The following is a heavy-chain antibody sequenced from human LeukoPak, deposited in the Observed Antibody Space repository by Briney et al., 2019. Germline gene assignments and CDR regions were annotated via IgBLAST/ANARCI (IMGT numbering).Heavy chain of an antibody. D-gene: IGHD2-2*01. V-gene: IGHV3-23*01. CDR2: ISGSGAST. J-gene: IGHJ4*02. CDR1: GFTFSSYA. CDR3: AKQRSEVPVAAANY. Sequence: GGSLRLSCATSGFTFSSYAMSWVRQAPGKGLEWVPGISGSGASTYYEDSVKGRFTISRDNSKNTLYLQMNSLRVEDTAVYYCAKQRSEVPVAAANYWGQGSLVTVSS.